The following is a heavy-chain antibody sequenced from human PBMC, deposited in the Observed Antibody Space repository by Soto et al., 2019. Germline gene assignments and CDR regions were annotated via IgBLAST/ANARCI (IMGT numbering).Heavy chain of an antibody. V-gene: IGHV5-51*01. Sequence: GESLKISCQGSGYRFTSSWIGWLRQMPGKGLEWLGNVYPRDPDVRYSPSFQGQATISADESITTAYLQWNSLKASDTAIYYCARGLNWGSTYLEYWGQGTMVTVSS. D-gene: IGHD7-27*01. CDR3: ARGLNWGSTYLEY. CDR2: VYPRDPDV. J-gene: IGHJ4*02. CDR1: GYRFTSSW.